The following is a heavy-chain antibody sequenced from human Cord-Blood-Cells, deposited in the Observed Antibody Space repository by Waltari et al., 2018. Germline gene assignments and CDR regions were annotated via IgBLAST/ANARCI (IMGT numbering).Heavy chain of an antibody. J-gene: IGHJ3*02. CDR1: GGSISSYY. D-gene: IGHD2-15*01. Sequence: QVQLQESGPGLVKPSETLSLTCTVSGGSISSYYWSWIRQPPGKGLEWIGYIYYSGSTHSNPSLKSRVTISVDTSKDQFSLKLSSVTAADTAVYYCARLGYCSGGSCYTHGAFDIWGQGTMVTVSS. V-gene: IGHV4-59*08. CDR3: ARLGYCSGGSCYTHGAFDI. CDR2: IYYSGST.